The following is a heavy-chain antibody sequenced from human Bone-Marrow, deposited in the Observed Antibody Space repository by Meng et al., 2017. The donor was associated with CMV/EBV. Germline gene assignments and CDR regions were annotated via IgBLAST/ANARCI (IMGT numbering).Heavy chain of an antibody. D-gene: IGHD6-19*01. CDR3: ATSPAVAGTFPLAEYFPH. J-gene: IGHJ1*01. V-gene: IGHV1-18*01. CDR1: GYTFTSYG. Sequence: ASVKVSCKASGYTFTSYGISWVRQAPGQGLEWMGWISAYNGNTNYAQKLQGRVTMTTDTSTSTAYMELRSLRSDDTAVYYCATSPAVAGTFPLAEYFPHWGQGHLVNVSS. CDR2: ISAYNGNT.